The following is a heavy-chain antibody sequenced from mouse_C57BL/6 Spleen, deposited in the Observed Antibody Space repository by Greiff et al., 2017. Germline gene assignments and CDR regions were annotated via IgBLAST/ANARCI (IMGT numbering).Heavy chain of an antibody. J-gene: IGHJ1*03. CDR2: ISSGSSTI. V-gene: IGHV5-17*01. CDR1: GFTFSDYG. D-gene: IGHD1-1*01. CDR3: ARHSVVATNFDV. Sequence: DVMLVESGGGLVKPGGSLKLSCAASGFTFSDYGMHWVRQAPEKGLEWVAYISSGSSTIYYADTVKGRFTISRDNAKNTLFMQMTSLRSEDTAMYYCARHSVVATNFDVWGTGTTVTVSS.